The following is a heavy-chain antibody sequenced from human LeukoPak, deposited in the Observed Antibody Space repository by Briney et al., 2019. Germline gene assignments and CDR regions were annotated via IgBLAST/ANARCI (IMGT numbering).Heavy chain of an antibody. CDR1: GFTFSSYA. D-gene: IGHD6-13*01. V-gene: IGHV3-23*01. CDR3: AKARYSSSWYHFDY. CDR2: ISGSGGST. J-gene: IGHJ4*02. Sequence: PGGSLRFSCAASGFTFSSYAMSWVCQAPGKGLEWISAISGSGGSTYYADSVKGRFTISRDNSKNTLYLQMNSLRVEDTAIYYCAKARYSSSWYHFDYWGQGTLVTVSS.